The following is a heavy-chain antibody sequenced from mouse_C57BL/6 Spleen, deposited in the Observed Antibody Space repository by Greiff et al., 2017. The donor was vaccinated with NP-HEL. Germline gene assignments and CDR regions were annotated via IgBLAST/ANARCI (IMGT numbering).Heavy chain of an antibody. V-gene: IGHV1-52*01. CDR1: GYTFTSYW. CDR3: ARSRITTVVATDY. D-gene: IGHD1-1*01. J-gene: IGHJ2*01. CDR2: IDPSDSET. Sequence: QVQLKQPGAELVRPGSSVKLSCKASGYTFTSYWMHWVKQRPIQGLEWIGNIDPSDSETHYNQKFKDKATLTVDKSSSTAYMQLSSLTSEDSAVYYCARSRITTVVATDYWGQGTTLTVSS.